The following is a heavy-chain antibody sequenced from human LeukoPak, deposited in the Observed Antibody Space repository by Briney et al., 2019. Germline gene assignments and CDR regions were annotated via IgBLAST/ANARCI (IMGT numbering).Heavy chain of an antibody. Sequence: ASVKVSCTASGYTFTSYGISWVRQAPGQGLEWMGWISAYNGNTNYAQKLQGRVTMTPETSTSTAYMELRSLRSDDTAVYYCARDLGAITMVRYFDYWGQGTLVTVSS. D-gene: IGHD3-10*01. CDR1: GYTFTSYG. J-gene: IGHJ4*02. CDR2: ISAYNGNT. CDR3: ARDLGAITMVRYFDY. V-gene: IGHV1-18*01.